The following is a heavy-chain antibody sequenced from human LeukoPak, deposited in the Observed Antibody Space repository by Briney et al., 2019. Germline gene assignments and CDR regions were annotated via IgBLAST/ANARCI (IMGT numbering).Heavy chain of an antibody. CDR3: ARELGPRRGYYGSGTRSDAFDI. J-gene: IGHJ3*02. V-gene: IGHV1-8*01. Sequence: ASVKVSCKASGYTFTSYDFHWVRQATGQGLEWMGWMNPNSGDTGYAQKFQGRVTMTRDTSISTAYMELSRLRSDDTAVYYCARELGPRRGYYGSGTRSDAFDIWGQGTMVTVSS. CDR1: GYTFTSYD. CDR2: MNPNSGDT. D-gene: IGHD3-10*01.